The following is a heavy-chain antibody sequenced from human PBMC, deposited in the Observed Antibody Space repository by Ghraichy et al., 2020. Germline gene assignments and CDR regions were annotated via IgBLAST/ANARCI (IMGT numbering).Heavy chain of an antibody. J-gene: IGHJ5*02. Sequence: SETLSLTCAVYGGSFSGYYWSWIRQPPGKGLEWIGEINHSGSTNYNPSLKSRVTISVDTSKNQFSLKLSSVTAADTAVYYCARGFYSSTSSRWFDPWGQGTLVTVSS. CDR1: GGSFSGYY. CDR3: ARGFYSSTSSRWFDP. CDR2: INHSGST. D-gene: IGHD2-2*01. V-gene: IGHV4-34*01.